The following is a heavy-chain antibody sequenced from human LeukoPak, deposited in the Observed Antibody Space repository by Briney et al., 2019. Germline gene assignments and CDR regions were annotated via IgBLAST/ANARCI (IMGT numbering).Heavy chain of an antibody. CDR2: ISGSGGST. CDR1: GFTFSSYA. V-gene: IGHV3-23*01. Sequence: GGSLRLSCAASGFTFSSYAMSWVRQAPGKGLEWVSAISGSGGSTYYADSVKGRFTISRDNSKNTLYLQMNSLRAEDTAVYYCAKDRGYCSGGSCGNFDYWGQGTLVTVSS. D-gene: IGHD2-15*01. J-gene: IGHJ4*02. CDR3: AKDRGYCSGGSCGNFDY.